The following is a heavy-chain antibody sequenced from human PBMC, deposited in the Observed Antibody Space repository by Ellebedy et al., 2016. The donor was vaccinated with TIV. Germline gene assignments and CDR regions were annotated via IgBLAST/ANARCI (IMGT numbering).Heavy chain of an antibody. D-gene: IGHD4-17*01. V-gene: IGHV3-7*01. CDR1: GFTFRSYW. J-gene: IGHJ5*02. Sequence: PGGSLRLSCAASGFTFRSYWMAWVRQAPGKGLEWVAKIWQEGDEIYYVESVKGRFTISRDNAKNSLFLQMNSIRVEDTAVYYCARRASYGDYAVQVNPWFDPWGQGTLVTVSS. CDR3: ARRASYGDYAVQVNPWFDP. CDR2: IWQEGDEI.